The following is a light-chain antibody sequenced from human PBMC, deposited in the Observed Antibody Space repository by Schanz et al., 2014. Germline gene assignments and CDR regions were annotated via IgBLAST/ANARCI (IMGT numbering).Light chain of an antibody. Sequence: EIVMTQSPTTLSVSPGERATLSCRASQSVSSYLVWYQQKPGQAPRLLIYGASSRATGIPDRFSGSGSGTDFTLTISTLEPEDFAVYYCQQYGSSPLWTFGQGTKVEIK. V-gene: IGKV3-20*01. CDR2: GAS. CDR3: QQYGSSPLWT. CDR1: QSVSSY. J-gene: IGKJ1*01.